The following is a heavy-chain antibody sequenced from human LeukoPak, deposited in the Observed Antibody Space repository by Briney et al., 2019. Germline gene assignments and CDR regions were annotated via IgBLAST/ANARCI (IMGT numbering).Heavy chain of an antibody. J-gene: IGHJ4*02. D-gene: IGHD2-2*01. CDR3: AKDADRVVPAAGFDY. Sequence: GGSLRLSCVASGFTFSFHAMSWVRQAPGKGLEWVSAISGSGKNIYYADSVKGGFTISRDNSKNTLYLQMNSLRAEDTAVYYCAKDADRVVPAAGFDYWGQGTLVTVSS. CDR2: ISGSGKNI. CDR1: GFTFSFHA. V-gene: IGHV3-23*01.